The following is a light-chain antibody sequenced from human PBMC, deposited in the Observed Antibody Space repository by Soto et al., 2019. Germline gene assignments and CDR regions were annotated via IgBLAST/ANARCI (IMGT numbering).Light chain of an antibody. J-gene: IGKJ4*01. CDR1: QSVDTS. V-gene: IGKV3-11*01. CDR2: DAS. Sequence: EIVLTQSPATLSLSPGERATLSYRASQSVDTSLVWYQQKPGQAPSLLIYDASNRATGIPARFSGSGSGTDFTLTISSLEPEDFAVYYCLHRTNWPLTFGGGTKVEIK. CDR3: LHRTNWPLT.